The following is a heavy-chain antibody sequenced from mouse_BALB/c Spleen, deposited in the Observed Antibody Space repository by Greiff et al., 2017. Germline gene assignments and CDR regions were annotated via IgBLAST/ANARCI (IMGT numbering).Heavy chain of an antibody. J-gene: IGHJ4*01. CDR2: ISTYYGDA. D-gene: IGHD2-10*02. CDR1: GYTFTDYA. CDR3: ARSYGNFLYAMDY. V-gene: IGHV1S137*01. Sequence: VQLQQSGAELVSPGVSVKISCKGSGYTFTDYAMHWVKQSHAKSLEWIGVISTYYGDASYNQKFKGKATMTVDKSSSTAYMELARLTSEDSAIYYCARSYGNFLYAMDYWGQGTSVTVSS.